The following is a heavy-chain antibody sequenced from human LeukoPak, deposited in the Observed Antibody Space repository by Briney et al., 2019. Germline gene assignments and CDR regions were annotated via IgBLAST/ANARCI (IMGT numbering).Heavy chain of an antibody. CDR1: GYTFTSYD. D-gene: IGHD4-17*01. Sequence: ASVKVSCKASGYTFTSYDINWVRQATGQGLEWMGWINPNSGGTNYAQKFRGRVTMTRDTSISTAYMELSRLRSDDTAVYYCARARPNYGLGPYYFDYWGQGTLVTVSS. J-gene: IGHJ4*02. CDR2: INPNSGGT. V-gene: IGHV1-2*02. CDR3: ARARPNYGLGPYYFDY.